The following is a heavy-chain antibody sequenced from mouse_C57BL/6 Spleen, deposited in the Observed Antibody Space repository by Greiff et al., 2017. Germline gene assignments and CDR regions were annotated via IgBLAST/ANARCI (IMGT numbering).Heavy chain of an antibody. CDR2: IDPSDSYT. D-gene: IGHD2-5*01. Sequence: QVQLQQPGAELVMPGASVKLSCKASGYTFTSYWMHWVKQRPGQGLEWIGEIDPSDSYTNYNQKFKGKSTLTVDKSSSTAYMQLSSLTSEDSAVYYCARYDYSNHFYAMDDWGQGTSVTVSS. J-gene: IGHJ4*01. V-gene: IGHV1-69*01. CDR3: ARYDYSNHFYAMDD. CDR1: GYTFTSYW.